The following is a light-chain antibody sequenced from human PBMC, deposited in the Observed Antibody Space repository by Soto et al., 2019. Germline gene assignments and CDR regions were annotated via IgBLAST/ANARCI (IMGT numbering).Light chain of an antibody. J-gene: IGLJ1*01. CDR3: SSYAGSNNSLYV. CDR1: SSDVGGYNY. Sequence: QSALTRTPSASGSPGQSVTISCTGTSSDVGGYNYVSWYQQHPGKAPKLMIYEVSKRPSGVPDRFSGSKSGNTASLTVSGLQAEDEADYYCSSYAGSNNSLYVFGTGTQLTVL. V-gene: IGLV2-8*01. CDR2: EVS.